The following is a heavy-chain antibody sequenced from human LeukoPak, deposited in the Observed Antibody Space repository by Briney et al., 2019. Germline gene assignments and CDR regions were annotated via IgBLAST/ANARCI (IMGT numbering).Heavy chain of an antibody. CDR2: ISGSGGNT. CDR3: ASGGIVARPGY. Sequence: GGSLRLSCAASGFIFRSYAMSWVRQAPGKGLEWVSAISGSGGNTYYADSVKGRFNISRDNSKNTLYLQMNSLRGEDTAIHYCASGGIVARPGYWGLGTLVTVSS. J-gene: IGHJ4*02. V-gene: IGHV3-23*01. CDR1: GFIFRSYA. D-gene: IGHD6-6*01.